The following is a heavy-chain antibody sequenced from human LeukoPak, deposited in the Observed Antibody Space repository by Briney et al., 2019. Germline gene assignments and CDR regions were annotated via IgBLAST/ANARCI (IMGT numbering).Heavy chain of an antibody. CDR1: GFTFSSYA. CDR3: ARVYYYYYGMDV. CDR2: ISYDGSNK. V-gene: IGHV3-30*04. J-gene: IGHJ6*02. Sequence: GGSLRLSCAASGFTFSSYAMHWVRQAPGKGLEWVAVISYDGSNKYYADSVNGRFTISRDNSKNTLYLQMNSLRAEDTAVYYCARVYYYYYGMDVWGQGTTVTVSS.